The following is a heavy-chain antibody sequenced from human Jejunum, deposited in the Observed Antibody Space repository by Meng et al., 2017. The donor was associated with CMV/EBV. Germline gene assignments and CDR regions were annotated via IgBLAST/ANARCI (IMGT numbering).Heavy chain of an antibody. Sequence: SVQVSYKASGYTFTDYHMHWVRQAPGQGPEWMGWINPDSGDTNYAHKFQGRVTMARDTSITTAYMELSGLRSDDTAIYYCARSYLGYWGQGTLVTVSS. J-gene: IGHJ4*02. CDR3: ARSYLGY. CDR2: INPDSGDT. D-gene: IGHD2-21*01. V-gene: IGHV1-2*02. CDR1: GYTFTDYH.